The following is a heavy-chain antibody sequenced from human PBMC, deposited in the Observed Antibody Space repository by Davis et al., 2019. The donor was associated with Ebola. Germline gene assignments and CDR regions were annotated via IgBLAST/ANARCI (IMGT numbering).Heavy chain of an antibody. D-gene: IGHD3-10*01. CDR2: ISGGDGST. CDR1: GFTFGDYV. J-gene: IGHJ5*02. Sequence: GESLKISCTASGFTFGDYVMSWVRQAPGKGLEWVASISGGDGSTSYADSVKGRFTISRDNSNNTLYLQMNSLRAEDTAVYYCARDLPSYGSNWFDPWGQGTLVTVSS. CDR3: ARDLPSYGSNWFDP. V-gene: IGHV3-23*01.